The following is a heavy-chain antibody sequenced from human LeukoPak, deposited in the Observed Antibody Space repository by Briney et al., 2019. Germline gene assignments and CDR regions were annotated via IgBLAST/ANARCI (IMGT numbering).Heavy chain of an antibody. D-gene: IGHD1-1*01. CDR2: ISGDGGST. CDR1: GFTFDDYA. CDR3: ATASMARPFDY. V-gene: IGHV3-43*02. J-gene: IGHJ4*02. Sequence: GGSLRLSCAASGFTFDDYAMHWVRQAPGKGLEWVSLISGDGGSTYYADSVKGRFIISRGNSKNSLYLQMNSLRTEDTALYYCATASMARPFDYWGQGTLVTVSS.